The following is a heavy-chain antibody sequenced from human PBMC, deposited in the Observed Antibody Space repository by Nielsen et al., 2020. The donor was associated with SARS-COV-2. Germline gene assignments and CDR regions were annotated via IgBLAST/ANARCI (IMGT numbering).Heavy chain of an antibody. V-gene: IGHV3-30*18. CDR3: AKELFPIDSSGYYPRASPALDY. CDR2: ISYDGGNK. CDR1: GFTFSSYG. J-gene: IGHJ4*02. Sequence: GESLKISCAASGFTFSSYGMHWVRQAPGKGLEWVAVISYDGGNKYYADSVKGRFTISRDNSKNTLYLQMNSLRAEDTAVYYCAKELFPIDSSGYYPRASPALDYWGQGTLVTVSS. D-gene: IGHD3-22*01.